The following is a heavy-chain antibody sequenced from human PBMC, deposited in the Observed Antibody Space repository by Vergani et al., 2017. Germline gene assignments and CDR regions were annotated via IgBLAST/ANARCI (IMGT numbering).Heavy chain of an antibody. V-gene: IGHV4-59*01. J-gene: IGHJ2*01. CDR3: ARDGPKLLTGTKYWYFDL. Sequence: QVQLQESGPGLVKPSETLSLTCTVSGGSISSYYWSWIRQPPGKGLEWIGYIYYSGSTNYNPSLKSRVTISVDTSKNQFSLKLSSVTAADTAVYYCARDGPKLLTGTKYWYFDLWGRGTLVTVSS. CDR2: IYYSGST. CDR1: GGSISSYY. D-gene: IGHD1-7*01.